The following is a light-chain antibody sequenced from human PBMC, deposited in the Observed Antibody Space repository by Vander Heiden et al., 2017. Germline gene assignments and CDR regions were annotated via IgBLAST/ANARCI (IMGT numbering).Light chain of an antibody. Sequence: DIQMTQSSSSLSASVGDRVTITCRASQSISSYLHWHQQKPVKAPKLLIYAASSLQSGVPSRFSASGSGTDFTLTISSLQREDIATYYSLQRYTTGITFGGGTRVEIK. J-gene: IGKJ4*01. V-gene: IGKV1-39*01. CDR2: AAS. CDR1: QSISSY. CDR3: LQRYTTGIT.